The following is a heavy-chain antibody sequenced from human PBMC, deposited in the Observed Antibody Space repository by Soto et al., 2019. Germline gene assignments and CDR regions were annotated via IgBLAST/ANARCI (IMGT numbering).Heavy chain of an antibody. CDR1: GYTFTSYA. Sequence: QVQLVQSGAEVKKPGASVKVSCKASGYTFTSYAMHWVRQAPGQRLEWMGWINAGNGNTKYSQKFQGRVTITRDTSASTADMELSSLRAEDTAVYYCARDQMVRGLGAFDIWGQGTMVTVSS. CDR3: ARDQMVRGLGAFDI. J-gene: IGHJ3*02. V-gene: IGHV1-3*01. CDR2: INAGNGNT. D-gene: IGHD3-10*01.